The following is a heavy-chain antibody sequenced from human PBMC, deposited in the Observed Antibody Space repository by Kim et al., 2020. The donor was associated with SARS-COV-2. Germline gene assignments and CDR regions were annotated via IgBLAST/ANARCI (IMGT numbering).Heavy chain of an antibody. J-gene: IGHJ6*02. CDR3: SRGGSTGGMDV. Sequence: SETLSLTCAVYGWSFSGYYWSWIRQPPGKGLEWIGAINHSGSNNYNPSLKSRVTISVDTSENQFSLQLSSVIAADTAVYYCSRGGSTGGMDVWGQGLTVT. D-gene: IGHD2-2*01. CDR1: GWSFSGYY. V-gene: IGHV4-34*01. CDR2: INHSGSN.